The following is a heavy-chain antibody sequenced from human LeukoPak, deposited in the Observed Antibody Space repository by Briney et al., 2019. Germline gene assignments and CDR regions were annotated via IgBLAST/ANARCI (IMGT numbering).Heavy chain of an antibody. CDR1: GFTFSSYP. J-gene: IGHJ4*02. Sequence: GGSLRLSCAASGFTFSSYPMHWVRQAPGKGLEWVAVISYDGSKKYYADSVKGRFTISRDNSKNTLYLQVNSLRPEDTAVYYCARESRGSHSKHFDCWGQGTLVTVSS. CDR2: ISYDGSKK. CDR3: ARESRGSHSKHFDC. D-gene: IGHD3-22*01. V-gene: IGHV3-30*04.